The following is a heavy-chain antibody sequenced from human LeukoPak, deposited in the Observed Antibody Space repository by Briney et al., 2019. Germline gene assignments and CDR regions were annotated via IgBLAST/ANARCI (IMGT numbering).Heavy chain of an antibody. V-gene: IGHV1-18*01. CDR2: ISAYNGNT. CDR3: ARGGYYYDILTGYYNSYFDY. CDR1: GYTFTSYG. Sequence: ASVKVSCKASGYTFTSYGISWVRQAPGQGLEWMGWISAYNGNTNYAQKLQGRVTMTTDTSTSTAYMELRSLRSDDTAVYYCARGGYYYDILTGYYNSYFDYWGQGTPVTVSS. J-gene: IGHJ4*02. D-gene: IGHD3-9*01.